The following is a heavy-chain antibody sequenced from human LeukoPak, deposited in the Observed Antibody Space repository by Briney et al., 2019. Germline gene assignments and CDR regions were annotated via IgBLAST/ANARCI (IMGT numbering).Heavy chain of an antibody. CDR1: GGTFSSYA. D-gene: IGHD6-19*01. V-gene: IGHV1-69*04. J-gene: IGHJ4*02. CDR3: ARAIAVAGPVDY. CDR2: VIPILGIA. Sequence: SVKVSCKASGGTFSSYAISWVRQAPGQGLEWMGRVIPILGIANYAQKVQGRVTITADKSTSTAYMELSSLRSEDTAVYYCARAIAVAGPVDYWGQGTLVTVSS.